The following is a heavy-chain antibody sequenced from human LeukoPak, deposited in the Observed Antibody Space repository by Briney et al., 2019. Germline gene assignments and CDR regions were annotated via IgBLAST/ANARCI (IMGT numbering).Heavy chain of an antibody. CDR1: GYTFTGYY. CDR2: INPNSGGT. CDR3: ARGGGVISHDAFDI. J-gene: IGHJ3*02. Sequence: ASVKVSCKASGYTFTGYYMHWVRQAPGQGLEWMGWINPNSGGTNYAQKFQGWVTMTRDTSISTAYMELSRLRSDDTAVYYCARGGGVISHDAFDIWGQGTMVTVSS. V-gene: IGHV1-2*04. D-gene: IGHD3-10*01.